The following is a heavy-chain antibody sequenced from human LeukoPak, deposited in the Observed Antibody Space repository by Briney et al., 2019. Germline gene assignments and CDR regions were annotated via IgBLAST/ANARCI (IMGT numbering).Heavy chain of an antibody. V-gene: IGHV3-23*01. Sequence: SGGSLRLSCAASGFTFSSYAMSWVRQAPGKGLEWVSAISGSGGSTYYADSVKGRFTISRDNSKNTLYLQMNSLRAEDTAVYYCARDLKDPFQYYFDYWGQGTLVTVSS. CDR2: ISGSGGST. CDR3: ARDLKDPFQYYFDY. CDR1: GFTFSSYA. J-gene: IGHJ4*02.